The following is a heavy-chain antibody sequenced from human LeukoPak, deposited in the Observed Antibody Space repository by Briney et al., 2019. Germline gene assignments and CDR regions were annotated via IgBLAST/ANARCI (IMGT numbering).Heavy chain of an antibody. Sequence: ASVKVSCKASGYTFTGYYMHWVRQAPGQGLERMGRINPNSGGTNYAQKFQGRVTMTRDTSISTAYMELSRLRSDDTAVYYCARRQNYYDSSAVGYWFDPWGQGTLVTVSS. CDR1: GYTFTGYY. CDR3: ARRQNYYDSSAVGYWFDP. V-gene: IGHV1-2*06. CDR2: INPNSGGT. J-gene: IGHJ5*02. D-gene: IGHD3-22*01.